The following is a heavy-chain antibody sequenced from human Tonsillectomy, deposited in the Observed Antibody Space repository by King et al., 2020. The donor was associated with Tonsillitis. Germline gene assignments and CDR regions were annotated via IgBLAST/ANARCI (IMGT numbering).Heavy chain of an antibody. J-gene: IGHJ4*02. Sequence: QLQESGPGLVKPSETLSLTCTVSGGSISYYYWSWIRQPPGKGLEWIGCFYYTGSTNYSPSLKSRVTISVDTSKNQFSLKLSSVTAADTAVYYCARQTTAMVKDYWGQGTLVTVSS. CDR1: GGSISYYY. CDR3: ARQTTAMVKDY. CDR2: FYYTGST. D-gene: IGHD5-18*01. V-gene: IGHV4-59*08.